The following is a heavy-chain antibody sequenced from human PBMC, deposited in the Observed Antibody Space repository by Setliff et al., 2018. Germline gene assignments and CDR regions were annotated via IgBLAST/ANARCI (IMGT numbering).Heavy chain of an antibody. Sequence: SETLSLTCAVSGASIRNNYYWGWIRQSPGTGLEWIGSIFYNGMAYYNPSLKSRVTMSVDTSKNQFSLNLTSVTAADTAVYYCARVGPTGYSYGSHYYYYMDVWGKGTTVTVSS. CDR2: IFYNGMA. V-gene: IGHV4-39*01. D-gene: IGHD5-18*01. J-gene: IGHJ6*03. CDR3: ARVGPTGYSYGSHYYYYMDV. CDR1: GASIRNNYY.